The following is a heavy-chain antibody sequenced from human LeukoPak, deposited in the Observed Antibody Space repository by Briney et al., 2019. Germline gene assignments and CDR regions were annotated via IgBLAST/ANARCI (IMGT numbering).Heavy chain of an antibody. CDR3: ARDGTYDSSGYYYGLIDY. CDR1: GYSISSGYY. D-gene: IGHD3-22*01. CDR2: IYHSGST. J-gene: IGHJ4*02. V-gene: IGHV4-38-2*02. Sequence: SETPSLTCTVSGYSISSGYYWGWIRQPPGKGLEWIGSIYHSGSTYYNPSLKSRVTISVDTSKNQFSLKLSSVTAADTAVYYCARDGTYDSSGYYYGLIDYWGQGTLVTVSS.